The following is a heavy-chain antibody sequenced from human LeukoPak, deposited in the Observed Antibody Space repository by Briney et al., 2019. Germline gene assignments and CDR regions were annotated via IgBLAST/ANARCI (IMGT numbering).Heavy chain of an antibody. CDR1: GFTFSSYA. CDR2: ISGSGGST. Sequence: GGSLRLSCAASGFTFSSYAMSWVRQAPGKGLEWVSAISGSGGSTYYADSVKGRFTISRDNSKNTLYLQMNSLRAEDTALYYCASGGIYYGAAFDFWGQGTLVTVSS. J-gene: IGHJ4*02. D-gene: IGHD1-26*01. V-gene: IGHV3-23*01. CDR3: ASGGIYYGAAFDF.